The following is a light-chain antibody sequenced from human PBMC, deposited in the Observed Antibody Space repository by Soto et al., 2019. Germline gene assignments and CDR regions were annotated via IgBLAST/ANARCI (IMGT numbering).Light chain of an antibody. CDR1: SGHSSYA. J-gene: IGLJ2*01. Sequence: QLVLTQSPSASASLGASVKLTCTLSSGHSSYAIAWHQQQPEKGPRFLMKLNSDGSYTKGDGIPDRFSGSSSGAERYLTISSVQSEDEADYYCQTWGTGIRIFGGGTKLTVL. CDR3: QTWGTGIRI. CDR2: LNSDGSY. V-gene: IGLV4-69*02.